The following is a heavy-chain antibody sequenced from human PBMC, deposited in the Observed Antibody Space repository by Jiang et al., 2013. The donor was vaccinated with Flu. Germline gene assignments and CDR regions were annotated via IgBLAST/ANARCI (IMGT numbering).Heavy chain of an antibody. Sequence: QLLESGGGLIQPGGSLRLSCVASDFTVSSNYMSWVRQAPGKGLEWVSVIYSGGRTYYADSVKGRFTISRDNSKNTLYLQMNSLRAEDTAVYYCAIGYYYDNLNDYWGQGTLVTVSS. CDR3: AIGYYYDNLNDY. CDR2: IYSGGRT. J-gene: IGHJ4*02. CDR1: DFTVSSNY. D-gene: IGHD3-22*01. V-gene: IGHV3-53*01.